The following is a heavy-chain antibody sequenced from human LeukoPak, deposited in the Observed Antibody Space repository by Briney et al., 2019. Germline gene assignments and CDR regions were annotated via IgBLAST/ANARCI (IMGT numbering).Heavy chain of an antibody. V-gene: IGHV3-23*01. CDR3: AKTWWYWYYFDY. CDR1: GFTFSSYA. Sequence: GGSLKLSCAASGFTFSSYAMSWVRQAPGKGLEWVSAISGSGGSTYYADSVKGRFTISRDNPKNTLYLQMNSLRAEDTAVYYCAKTWWYWYYFDYWGQGTLVTVSS. J-gene: IGHJ4*02. CDR2: ISGSGGST. D-gene: IGHD2-15*01.